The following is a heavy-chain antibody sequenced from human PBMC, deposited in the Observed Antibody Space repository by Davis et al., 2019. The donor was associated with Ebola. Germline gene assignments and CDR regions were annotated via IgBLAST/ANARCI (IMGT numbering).Heavy chain of an antibody. Sequence: PGGSLRLSCKGSGYTFRSYWVSWVRQMPGKGLEWMGRIDPSDSQTNYSPSFEGHVAISADKSTNTAFLQWTSLNTSDTAMYYCVLFWVGGDNWGQGTLVIVSS. J-gene: IGHJ4*02. CDR3: VLFWVGGDN. D-gene: IGHD3-16*01. CDR2: IDPSDSQT. V-gene: IGHV5-10-1*01. CDR1: GYTFRSYW.